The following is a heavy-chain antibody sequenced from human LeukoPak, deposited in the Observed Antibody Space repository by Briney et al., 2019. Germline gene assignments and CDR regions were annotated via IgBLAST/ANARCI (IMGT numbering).Heavy chain of an antibody. CDR2: INPSGGST. J-gene: IGHJ4*02. D-gene: IGHD4-17*01. Sequence: GGSLRLSCAASGFTFTSYYMHWVRQAPGQGLEWMGIINPSGGSTSYAQKFQGRVTMTRDMSTSTVYMELSSLRSEDTAVYYCARDGAHGDYDYWGQGTLVTVSS. CDR1: GFTFTSYY. CDR3: ARDGAHGDYDY. V-gene: IGHV1-46*01.